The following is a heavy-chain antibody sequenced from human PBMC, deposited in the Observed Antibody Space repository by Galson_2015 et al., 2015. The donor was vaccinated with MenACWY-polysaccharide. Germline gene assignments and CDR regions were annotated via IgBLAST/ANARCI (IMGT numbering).Heavy chain of an antibody. CDR1: GFTFSNYG. CDR2: IWYDESDE. V-gene: IGHV3-33*01. Sequence: SLRLSCAASGFTFSNYGMHWVRQAPGKGLEWMAVIWYDESDEYYADSVKGRFTISRDNPKNALYLQMNSLRAEDTAVYYCARADRNDGGRALDIWGQGTMVTVSS. CDR3: ARADRNDGGRALDI. J-gene: IGHJ3*02. D-gene: IGHD1-1*01.